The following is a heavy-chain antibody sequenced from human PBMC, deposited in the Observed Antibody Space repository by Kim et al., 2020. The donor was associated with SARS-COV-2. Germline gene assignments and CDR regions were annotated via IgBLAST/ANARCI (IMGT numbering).Heavy chain of an antibody. J-gene: IGHJ4*02. Sequence: GGSLRLSCAASGFTFSSYWMHWVRQAPGKGLVWVSRINSDGSSTSYADSVKGRFTISRDNPKDTLYLQMNSLRAEDTAVYYCARAPLAIYSYGYALPDYWGQGTLVTVSS. CDR1: GFTFSSYW. CDR3: ARAPLAIYSYGYALPDY. D-gene: IGHD5-18*01. CDR2: INSDGSST. V-gene: IGHV3-74*01.